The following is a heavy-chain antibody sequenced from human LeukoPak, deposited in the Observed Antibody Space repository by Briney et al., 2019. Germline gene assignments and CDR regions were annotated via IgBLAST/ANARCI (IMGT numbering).Heavy chain of an antibody. Sequence: PGASLRLSCAASESTFNNYAMNWVRQAPGKGLEWFSATSGTGGSTFYADSLRGGFTISRDHSRNTLALQMKSLRAEDTAVYYCEKGFGGSYYSAIDSWGQGTLVTVYS. CDR1: ESTFNNYA. CDR3: EKGFGGSYYSAIDS. CDR2: TSGTGGST. V-gene: IGHV3-23*01. J-gene: IGHJ4*02. D-gene: IGHD2-15*01.